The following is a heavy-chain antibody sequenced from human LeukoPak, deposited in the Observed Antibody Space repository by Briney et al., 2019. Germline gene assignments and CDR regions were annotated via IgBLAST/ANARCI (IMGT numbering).Heavy chain of an antibody. Sequence: SETLSLTCTVSGGSISSGSYYWSWIRQPAGKGLEWIGRIYTSGSTNYNPSLKSRVTISVDTSKNQFSLKLSSVTAADTAVNYCARDGDGYIFDYWGQGTLVTVSS. J-gene: IGHJ4*02. CDR1: GGSISSGSYY. D-gene: IGHD5-24*01. V-gene: IGHV4-61*02. CDR3: ARDGDGYIFDY. CDR2: IYTSGST.